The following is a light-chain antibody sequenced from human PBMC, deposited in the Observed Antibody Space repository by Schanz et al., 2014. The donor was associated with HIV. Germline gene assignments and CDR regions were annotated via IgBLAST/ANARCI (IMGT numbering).Light chain of an antibody. CDR3: CSYAGSYTFYV. CDR1: SSDVGSYNL. V-gene: IGLV2-23*02. J-gene: IGLJ1*01. CDR2: EVS. Sequence: QSVLTQPASVSGSPGQSITISCTGTSSDVGSYNLVSWYQQHPGKAPKLMIYEVSERPSGVPDRFSGSKSGNTASLTISGLQVEDEADYYCCSYAGSYTFYVFGTGTKLTVL.